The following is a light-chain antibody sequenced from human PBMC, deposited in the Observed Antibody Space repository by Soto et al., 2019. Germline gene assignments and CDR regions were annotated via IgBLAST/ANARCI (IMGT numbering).Light chain of an antibody. V-gene: IGKV1-5*01. CDR3: QKLNSYPMN. J-gene: IGKJ5*01. CDR1: HHIERW. CDR2: DVS. Sequence: DIQMTQSPSTVSASVGYRVRLTCRASHHIERWQAWYQQKPGKAPKLLLYDVSTLERGVPSRFSGSGSGTGFTLTISSLQPEDFGSYYCQKLNSYPMNFGQGTRLEIK.